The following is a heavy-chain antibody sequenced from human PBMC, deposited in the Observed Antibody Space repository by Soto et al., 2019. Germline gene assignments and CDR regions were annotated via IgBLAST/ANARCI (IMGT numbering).Heavy chain of an antibody. D-gene: IGHD5-12*01. V-gene: IGHV1-69*12. CDR3: ARGNHRWLQLWYFDL. CDR2: IIPIFGTA. Sequence: QVQLVQSGAEVKKPGSSVTVSCKASGGTFSSYTISWVRQAPGQGLEWMGGIIPIFGTANYAQKFQGRVMITADESTSTDYRELSSLRSEDTAVYYCARGNHRWLQLWYFDLWGRGTLVTVSS. J-gene: IGHJ2*01. CDR1: GGTFSSYT.